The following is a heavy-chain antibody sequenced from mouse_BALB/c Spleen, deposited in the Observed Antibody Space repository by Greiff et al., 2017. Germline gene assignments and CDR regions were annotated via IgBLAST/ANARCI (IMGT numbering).Heavy chain of an antibody. CDR3: ARHMDY. CDR2: IWAGGST. J-gene: IGHJ4*01. Sequence: QVTLKESGPGILQPSQTLSLTCSFSGFSLSTSGMGVSWVRQPPGKGLEWLGVIWAGGSTNYNSALMSRLSISKDNSKSQVFLKMNSLQTDDTAMYYCARHMDYWGQGTSVTVSS. V-gene: IGHV2-9*02. CDR1: GFSLSTSG.